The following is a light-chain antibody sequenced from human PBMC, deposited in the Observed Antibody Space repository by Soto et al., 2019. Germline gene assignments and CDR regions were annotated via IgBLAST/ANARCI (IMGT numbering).Light chain of an antibody. CDR1: QSLSSSY. CDR3: QQYVDSAT. Sequence: VGLSRSPGTLSLSPGDRATLSCRPSQSLSSSYLSWYQHKPGQAPRLLIYGASSRATGIPDRFSGSGSGTDFTLTISRLEPEDSALYFCQQYVDSATFGQGTKVDIK. CDR2: GAS. J-gene: IGKJ1*01. V-gene: IGKV3-20*01.